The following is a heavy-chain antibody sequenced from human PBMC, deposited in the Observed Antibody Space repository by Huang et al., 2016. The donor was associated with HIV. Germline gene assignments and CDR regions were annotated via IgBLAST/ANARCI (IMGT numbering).Heavy chain of an antibody. CDR2: ISSGSSAI. CDR3: ARGQYSGSYRAADAFDI. J-gene: IGHJ3*02. V-gene: IGHV3-48*01. D-gene: IGHD1-26*01. Sequence: EEQLVESGGGLVQPGGSLRLSCAASEFTFSTYSMNWVRQAPGKGLGWVSYISSGSSAIYYADSVKGRFTISRDNAKNSLFLQMNSLGAEDTAVYYCARGQYSGSYRAADAFDIWGQGTMVTVSS. CDR1: EFTFSTYS.